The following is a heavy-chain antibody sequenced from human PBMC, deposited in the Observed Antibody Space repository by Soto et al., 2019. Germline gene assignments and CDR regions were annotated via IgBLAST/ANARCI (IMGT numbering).Heavy chain of an antibody. CDR1: VFSFIAFG. D-gene: IGHD3-9*01. V-gene: IGHV3-33*01. J-gene: IGHJ4*02. CDR2: IWSDGDNK. Sequence: GWTLSLSCTSSVFSFIAFGMHWVRQAPGKGLEWVALIWSDGDNKYYAASKKGRITISSDTSKNTLYPQMTILTAEATALYYCSRDGDYNNASKLVDYWGQGILVTVSS. CDR3: SRDGDYNNASKLVDY.